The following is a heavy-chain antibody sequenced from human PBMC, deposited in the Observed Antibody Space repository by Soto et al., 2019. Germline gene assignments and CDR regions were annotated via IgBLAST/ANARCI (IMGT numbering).Heavy chain of an antibody. Sequence: ASVKVSCKASGYTFSNYAMHWVRQAPGQRLEWMGWINAGDGYTKYSQNFQGRVTITRDTSASTTYMELSNLGSEETAVYYCARGPAGYYGESAYYPYYFDYWGQGTLVTVSS. J-gene: IGHJ4*02. CDR1: GYTFSNYA. D-gene: IGHD3-10*01. V-gene: IGHV1-3*01. CDR2: INAGDGYT. CDR3: ARGPAGYYGESAYYPYYFDY.